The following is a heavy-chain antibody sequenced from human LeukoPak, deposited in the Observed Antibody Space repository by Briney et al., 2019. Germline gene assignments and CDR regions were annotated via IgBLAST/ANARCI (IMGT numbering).Heavy chain of an antibody. Sequence: PGGSLRLSCAASGFTFSSYAMHWVRQAPGKGLEWVAVISYDGSNKYYADSVKGRFTISRDNSKNSLYLQMNSLRAEDTAVYYCARGGSMKQLVGRGGRYFDYWGQGTLVTVSS. J-gene: IGHJ4*02. CDR2: ISYDGSNK. D-gene: IGHD6-6*01. CDR1: GFTFSSYA. CDR3: ARGGSMKQLVGRGGRYFDY. V-gene: IGHV3-30-3*01.